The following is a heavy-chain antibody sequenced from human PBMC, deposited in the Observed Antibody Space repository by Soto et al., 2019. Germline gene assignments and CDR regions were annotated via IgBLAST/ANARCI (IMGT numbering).Heavy chain of an antibody. V-gene: IGHV3-53*01. CDR3: ARDFRLDTAMLHDAFDI. CDR1: GLTVSSNY. J-gene: IGHJ3*02. Sequence: EVQLVESGGGLIQPGGSLRLSCAASGLTVSSNYMSWVRQAPGKGLEWVAIIYSGGSTYYADSVKGRFTISRDNSRNTLDLQMNNLRAEDTAVYYCARDFRLDTAMLHDAFDIWGQGTMVTVSS. D-gene: IGHD5-18*01. CDR2: IYSGGST.